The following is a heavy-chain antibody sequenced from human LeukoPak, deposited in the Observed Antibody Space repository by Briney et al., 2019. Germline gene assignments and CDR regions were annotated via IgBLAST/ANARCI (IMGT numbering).Heavy chain of an antibody. V-gene: IGHV3-48*01. J-gene: IGHJ4*02. Sequence: GGSLRLSCAASGFTFSSYSMNWVRQAPGKGLEWVSYISSSSSTIYYADSVKGRFTISRDNAKNSLYLQMNSLRAEDTAVYYCARTSSGPDYWGQGTLATVSS. D-gene: IGHD6-19*01. CDR1: GFTFSSYS. CDR2: ISSSSSTI. CDR3: ARTSSGPDY.